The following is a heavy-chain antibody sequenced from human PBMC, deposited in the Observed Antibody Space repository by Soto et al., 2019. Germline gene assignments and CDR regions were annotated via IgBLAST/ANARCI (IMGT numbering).Heavy chain of an antibody. CDR3: AREDGGGPFDS. J-gene: IGHJ5*01. Sequence: EVLVLESGGDLVQPGGSLRLSCAASGFTFSAYSMTWVRQVPGEGLVWVATMEGPGGKTYYTDSVKGRFTISRDNPKSMLYLQMNSLRVEDTALYYCAREDGGGPFDSWGPGTLVTVSS. D-gene: IGHD2-15*01. CDR2: MEGPGGKT. CDR1: GFTFSAYS. V-gene: IGHV3-23*01.